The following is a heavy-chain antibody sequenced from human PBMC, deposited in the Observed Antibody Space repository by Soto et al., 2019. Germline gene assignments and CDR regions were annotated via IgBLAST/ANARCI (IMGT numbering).Heavy chain of an antibody. V-gene: IGHV3-30*18. D-gene: IGHD3-16*01. J-gene: IGHJ6*02. CDR3: GKEGEVGAGGGMDV. Sequence: QVQLVESGGGVVQPGRSLRLSCAASGFTFSSYGMHWVRQAPGKGLEWVAVISYDGSNKYYADSVKGRFTISRDNSKNTLYLQMNSLRAEDTAVYYCGKEGEVGAGGGMDVWGQGTKVTVSS. CDR2: ISYDGSNK. CDR1: GFTFSSYG.